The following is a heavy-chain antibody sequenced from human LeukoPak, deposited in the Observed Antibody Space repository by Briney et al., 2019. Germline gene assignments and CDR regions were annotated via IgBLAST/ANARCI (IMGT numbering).Heavy chain of an antibody. D-gene: IGHD5-12*01. Sequence: PSETLSLTCAVYGGSFSGYYWSWIRQPPGKGLEWIGEINHSGSTNYNPSLKSRVTISVDASKNQFSLKLSSVTAADTAVYYCARGARTPSGYGSRTAGRANWFDPWGQGTLVTVSS. V-gene: IGHV4-34*01. J-gene: IGHJ5*02. CDR3: ARGARTPSGYGSRTAGRANWFDP. CDR1: GGSFSGYY. CDR2: INHSGST.